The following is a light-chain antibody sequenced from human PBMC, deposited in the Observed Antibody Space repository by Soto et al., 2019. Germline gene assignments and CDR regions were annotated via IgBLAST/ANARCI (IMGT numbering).Light chain of an antibody. CDR1: QSASSSY. V-gene: IGKV3-20*01. J-gene: IGKJ2*01. Sequence: EIVVTQSPGTLSLSPGERATLSCRASQSASSSYLAWFQQKPGQAPRLLIYGASNRATGIPDRFSGSGSGTDVTLTISRLQPEDFAVYYCQQYGGSPPHPFGQGTKLEMK. CDR2: GAS. CDR3: QQYGGSPPHP.